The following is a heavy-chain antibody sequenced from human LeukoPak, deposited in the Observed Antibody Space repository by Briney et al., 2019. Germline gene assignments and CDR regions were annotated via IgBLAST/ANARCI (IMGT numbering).Heavy chain of an antibody. CDR1: GGSISSGGYY. D-gene: IGHD3-3*01. CDR2: IYYSGNT. CDR3: ARGVVSHMGV. J-gene: IGHJ6*02. V-gene: IGHV4-31*03. Sequence: KTSETLSLTCTVSGGSISSGGYYWSWVRQHPGKGLEWIGYIYYSGNTYYNPSLKSRVTISVDTSKNQFSLKLSSVTAADTAVYYCARGVVSHMGVWGQGTTVTASS.